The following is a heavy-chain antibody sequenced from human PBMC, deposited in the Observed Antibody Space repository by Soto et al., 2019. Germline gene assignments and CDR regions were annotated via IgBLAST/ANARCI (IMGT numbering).Heavy chain of an antibody. V-gene: IGHV3-7*01. CDR2: IKQDGSGK. D-gene: IGHD5-12*01. Sequence: PGGSLRLSCAASGFTFNNFWMTWVRQAPGKGLEWVANIKQDGSGKYYVDSVKGRFTISRDNAKNSLYLQMNSLRAEDTAVYYCARALRVGVAPIYFDYWGQGTLVTVSS. J-gene: IGHJ4*02. CDR3: ARALRVGVAPIYFDY. CDR1: GFTFNNFW.